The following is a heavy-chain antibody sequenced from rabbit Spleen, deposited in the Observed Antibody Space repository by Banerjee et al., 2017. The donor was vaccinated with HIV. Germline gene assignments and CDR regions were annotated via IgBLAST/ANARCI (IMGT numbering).Heavy chain of an antibody. V-gene: IGHV1S45*01. J-gene: IGHJ6*01. CDR1: GVSFSVNNY. CDR3: ARDAASSFSSYGMDL. D-gene: IGHD8-1*01. Sequence: EQLEESGGGLVKPEGSLTLTCTASGVSFSVNNYMCWVRQAPGKGLEWIGCVDVGSSGFTYFASWAKGRFTISKTSSTTVTLKMTSLTAADTATYFCARDAASSFSSYGMDLWGPGTLVTVS. CDR2: VDVGSSGFT.